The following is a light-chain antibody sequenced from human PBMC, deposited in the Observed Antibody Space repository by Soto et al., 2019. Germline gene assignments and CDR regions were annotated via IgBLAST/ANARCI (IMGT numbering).Light chain of an antibody. CDR1: QGVSSY. Sequence: LSQSPGTLSLSPGERATLSCRASQGVSSYLAWYQQKPGQVPRLLIYGASTRATDIPARFSGSGSGTEFTLTISSLQSEDFALYYCQQYNNWPLTFGEGTKVDI. J-gene: IGKJ4*02. CDR3: QQYNNWPLT. V-gene: IGKV3-15*01. CDR2: GAS.